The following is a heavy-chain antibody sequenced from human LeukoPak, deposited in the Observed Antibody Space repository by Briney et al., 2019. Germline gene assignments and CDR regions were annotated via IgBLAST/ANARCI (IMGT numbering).Heavy chain of an antibody. Sequence: SVKVSCKASGGTFSSYAISWVRQAPGQGLEWMGRIIPILGIANYAQKFQGRVTITADKSTSTAYMELSSLRSEDTAVYYCAPNGSGSYFGYWGQGTLVTVSP. CDR1: GGTFSSYA. J-gene: IGHJ4*02. V-gene: IGHV1-69*04. CDR3: APNGSGSYFGY. CDR2: IIPILGIA. D-gene: IGHD3-10*01.